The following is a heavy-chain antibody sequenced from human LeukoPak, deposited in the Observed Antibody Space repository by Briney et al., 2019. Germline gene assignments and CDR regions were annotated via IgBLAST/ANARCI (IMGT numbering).Heavy chain of an antibody. V-gene: IGHV1-58*02. Sequence: SVKVSCKASGFTFTSSAMQWVRQARGQRLEWIGWIVVGSGNTNYAQKFQERVTITRDMSTSTAYMELSSLRSEDTAVYCCAAENLEWSQWGVWGQGTTVTVSS. CDR1: GFTFTSSA. CDR2: IVVGSGNT. CDR3: AAENLEWSQWGV. D-gene: IGHD3-3*01. J-gene: IGHJ6*02.